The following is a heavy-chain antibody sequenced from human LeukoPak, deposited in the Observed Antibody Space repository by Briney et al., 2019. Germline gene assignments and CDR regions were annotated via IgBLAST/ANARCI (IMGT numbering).Heavy chain of an antibody. V-gene: IGHV4-34*01. CDR2: INHSGST. D-gene: IGHD5-18*01. CDR1: GGSFSGYY. Sequence: SETLSLACAVYGGSFSGYYWSWIRQPPGKGLEWNGEINHSGSTNYNPSLKSRVTISVDTSKNQFSLRLSPVTAADTAVYYCARGELNRISGYSYVFDYWGQGTLVTVSS. CDR3: ARGELNRISGYSYVFDY. J-gene: IGHJ4*02.